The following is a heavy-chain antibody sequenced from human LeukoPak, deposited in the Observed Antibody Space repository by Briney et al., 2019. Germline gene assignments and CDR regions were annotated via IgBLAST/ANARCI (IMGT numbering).Heavy chain of an antibody. V-gene: IGHV4-34*01. CDR3: ARIHGSGSYYNPQNWFDP. CDR1: GGSFSGYY. J-gene: IGHJ5*02. Sequence: PSETLSLTCAVYGGSFSGYYWSWIRQPPGKGLEWIGEINHSGSTNYNPSLKSRVTISIDTSKNQFSLKLSSVTAADTAVYYCARIHGSGSYYNPQNWFDPWGQGTLVTVST. CDR2: INHSGST. D-gene: IGHD3-10*01.